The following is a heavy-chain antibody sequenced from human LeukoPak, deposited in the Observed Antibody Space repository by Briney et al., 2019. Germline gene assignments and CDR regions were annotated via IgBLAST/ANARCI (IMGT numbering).Heavy chain of an antibody. CDR1: GFTFSSYS. V-gene: IGHV3-21*04. CDR2: ISSSSYI. J-gene: IGHJ4*02. D-gene: IGHD1-26*01. Sequence: GGSLRLSCAASGFTFSSYSMNWVRQAPGKGLEWVSSISSSSYIYYADSVKGRFTISRDNAKNSLYLRMNSLRAEDTALYYCAKESGSYYRADFDYWGQGTLVTVSS. CDR3: AKESGSYYRADFDY.